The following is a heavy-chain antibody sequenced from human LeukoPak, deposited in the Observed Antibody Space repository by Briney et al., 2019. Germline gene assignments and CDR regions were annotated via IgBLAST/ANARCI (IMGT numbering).Heavy chain of an antibody. D-gene: IGHD5-18*01. CDR3: AKGAGYSYGYGYYYYIDV. J-gene: IGHJ6*03. CDR1: GFTFSSYA. Sequence: GGSLRLSCAASGFTFSSYAMGWVRQAPGKGLEWVSAISGSGGSTYYADSVKGRFTISRDNSKNTLYLQMNSLRAEDTAVYYCAKGAGYSYGYGYYYYIDVWGKGTTVTVYS. CDR2: ISGSGGST. V-gene: IGHV3-23*01.